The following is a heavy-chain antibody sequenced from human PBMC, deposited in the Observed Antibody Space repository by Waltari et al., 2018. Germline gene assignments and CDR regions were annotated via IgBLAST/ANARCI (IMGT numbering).Heavy chain of an antibody. D-gene: IGHD6-19*01. J-gene: IGHJ4*02. V-gene: IGHV4-59*08. CDR3: ARSGAETVAGDY. CDR1: GGSISSYY. Sequence: QVQLQESGPGLVKPSETLSLTCTVSGGSISSYYWSWIRQPPGKGLEWIGYIYYSGSTNYNPSLKSRVTISVDTSKNQFSRKLSSVTAADTAVYYCARSGAETVAGDYWGQGTLVTVSS. CDR2: IYYSGST.